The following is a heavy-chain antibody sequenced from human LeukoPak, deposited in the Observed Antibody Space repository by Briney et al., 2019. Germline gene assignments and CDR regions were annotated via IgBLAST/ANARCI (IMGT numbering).Heavy chain of an antibody. CDR1: GFTFSSYW. CDR2: IKQDGSEK. J-gene: IGHJ6*02. V-gene: IGHV3-7*01. CDR3: ASIDLWFGELLQYGMDV. D-gene: IGHD3-10*01. Sequence: PGGSLRLSCAASGFTFSSYWMSWVRQAPGKGLEWVANIKQDGSEKYYVDSVKGRFTISRDNAKNSLYLQMNSLRAEDTAVYYCASIDLWFGELLQYGMDVWGQGTTVTVSS.